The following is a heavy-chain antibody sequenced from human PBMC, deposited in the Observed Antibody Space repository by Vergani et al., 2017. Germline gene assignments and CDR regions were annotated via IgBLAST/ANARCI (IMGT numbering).Heavy chain of an antibody. D-gene: IGHD6-6*01. CDR2: ISWNSNSI. J-gene: IGHJ5*02. Sequence: EVQLEESGGGLVLPGRSLRLSCVASGFTSAGYAMHWVRQAPGKGLEWVSGISWNSNSIGYADSVKGRFTISRDNAKNSLYLQMNSLRAEDTALYYCAKXLGTSSGVGWFDPWGKGTLVTVSP. CDR3: AKXLGTSSGVGWFDP. V-gene: IGHV3-9*02. CDR1: GFTSAGYA.